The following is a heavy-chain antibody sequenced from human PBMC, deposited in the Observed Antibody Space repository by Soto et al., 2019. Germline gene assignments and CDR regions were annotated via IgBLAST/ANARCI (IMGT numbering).Heavy chain of an antibody. CDR2: IYSGGRN. Sequence: PSETLSLTSSASGGPMSSFYWSWIRQPAGKGLEWIGRIYSGGRNNYNPSLKSRVTMSVDTSKNQFSLRLSSVTAADTAMYYCARVSSRWDYWGEGTLVTVSS. V-gene: IGHV4-4*07. J-gene: IGHJ4*02. CDR1: GGPMSSFY. D-gene: IGHD6-13*01. CDR3: ARVSSRWDY.